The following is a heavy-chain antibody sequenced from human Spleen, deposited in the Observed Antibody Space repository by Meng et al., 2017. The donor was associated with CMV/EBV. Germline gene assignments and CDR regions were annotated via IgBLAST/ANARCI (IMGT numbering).Heavy chain of an antibody. CDR3: ARDPRTTIFGVVIDYWFDS. CDR1: GFTFSSYG. V-gene: IGHV3-30*19. D-gene: IGHD3-3*01. CDR2: ISKDGSNK. J-gene: IGHJ5*01. Sequence: GESLKISCAASGFTFSSYGMHWVRQAPGKGLEWVAVISKDGSNKYYADSVKGRFTISRDNSQNTLYLQINSLRVEDTGVYYCARDPRTTIFGVVIDYWFDSWGQGTLVTVSS.